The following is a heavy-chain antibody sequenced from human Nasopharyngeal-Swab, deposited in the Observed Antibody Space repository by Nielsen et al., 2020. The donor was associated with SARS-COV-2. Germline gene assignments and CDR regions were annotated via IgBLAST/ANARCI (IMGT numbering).Heavy chain of an antibody. Sequence: GGSLRLSCAASGFTFSSYSMNWVRQAPGKGLEWVSSISSSSSYMYYADSVKGRFTISRDNAKNSLYLQMNSLRAEDTAVYYCAREGQIFGVVDYYYYGLDVWGQGTTVTVSS. D-gene: IGHD3-3*01. CDR1: GFTFSSYS. CDR2: ISSSSSYM. CDR3: AREGQIFGVVDYYYYGLDV. J-gene: IGHJ6*02. V-gene: IGHV3-21*01.